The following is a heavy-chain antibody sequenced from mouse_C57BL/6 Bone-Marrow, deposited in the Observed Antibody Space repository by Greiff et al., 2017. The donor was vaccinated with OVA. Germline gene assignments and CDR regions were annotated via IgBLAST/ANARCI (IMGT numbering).Heavy chain of an antibody. CDR3: ARATTVVATNYYAMDY. Sequence: EVQVVESGGGLVKPGGSLKLSCAASGFTFSSYAMSWVRQTPEKRLEWVATISDGGSYTYYPDNVKGRFTISRDNAKNNLYLQMSHLKSEDTAMYYCARATTVVATNYYAMDYWGQGTSVTVSS. CDR2: ISDGGSYT. V-gene: IGHV5-4*01. D-gene: IGHD1-1*01. CDR1: GFTFSSYA. J-gene: IGHJ4*01.